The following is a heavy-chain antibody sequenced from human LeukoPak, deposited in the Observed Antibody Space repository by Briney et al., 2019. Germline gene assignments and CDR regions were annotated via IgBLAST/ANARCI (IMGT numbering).Heavy chain of an antibody. J-gene: IGHJ4*02. CDR3: ARDGDGDPLDY. Sequence: GASVKVSCKGSGYTFSSYGISWVRQAPGQGLEWMGWISTYNGNTNYAQKLQGRVTMTTDTSTSTAYMELRSLRSDDTAVYYCARDGDGDPLDYWGQGTLVTVSS. CDR2: ISTYNGNT. CDR1: GYTFSSYG. D-gene: IGHD4-17*01. V-gene: IGHV1-18*01.